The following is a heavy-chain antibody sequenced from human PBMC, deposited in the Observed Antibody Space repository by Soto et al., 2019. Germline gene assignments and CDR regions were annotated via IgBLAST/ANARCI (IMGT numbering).Heavy chain of an antibody. CDR3: ARDGRYCSSTSCYRYYYYYGMDV. CDR2: IYYSGST. Sequence: SETLSLTCTFSVGSISSGGYYWSWIRQHPGKGLEWIGYIYYSGSTHYNPSLKSRVTISVDTSKNQFSLKLSSVTAAETAVYYCARDGRYCSSTSCYRYYYYYGMDVWGQGTTVTVSS. V-gene: IGHV4-31*03. J-gene: IGHJ6*02. CDR1: VGSISSGGYY. D-gene: IGHD2-2*01.